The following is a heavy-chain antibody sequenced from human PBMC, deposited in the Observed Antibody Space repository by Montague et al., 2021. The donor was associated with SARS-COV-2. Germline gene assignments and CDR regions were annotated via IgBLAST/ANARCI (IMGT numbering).Heavy chain of an antibody. CDR1: GFTFSTYA. Sequence: SLRLSCAASGFTFSTYATHWVRQAPGKGLEWVAVISYDGHNKYYADSVKGRFTISRDNSKNTLYLQMNSLRPEDTAVYYCARAKGGNYYYGMDVWGQGTTVTVSS. J-gene: IGHJ6*02. CDR2: ISYDGHNK. D-gene: IGHD3-16*01. CDR3: ARAKGGNYYYGMDV. V-gene: IGHV3-30*04.